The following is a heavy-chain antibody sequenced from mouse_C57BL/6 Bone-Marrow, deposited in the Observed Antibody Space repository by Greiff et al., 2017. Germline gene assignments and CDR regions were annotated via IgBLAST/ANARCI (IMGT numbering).Heavy chain of an antibody. V-gene: IGHV14-4*01. D-gene: IGHD2-12*01. CDR3: TTCLRTIVAWVAY. CDR2: IDPENGDT. J-gene: IGHJ3*01. Sequence: VQLQPSGAELVRPGASVKLSCTASGFNIKDVYMHWGKQRPEQGLAWIGWIDPENGDTEYASKFQGKATITADTSSNTAYLQSSSLTSEYTAVYYCTTCLRTIVAWVAYWGQGTLVTVSA. CDR1: GFNIKDVY.